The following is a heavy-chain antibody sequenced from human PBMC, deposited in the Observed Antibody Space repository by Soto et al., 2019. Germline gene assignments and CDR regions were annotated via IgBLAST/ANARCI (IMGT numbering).Heavy chain of an antibody. CDR3: ARALWFGALYGMDV. CDR2: IYHSGST. CDR1: GGSISSYY. D-gene: IGHD3-10*01. J-gene: IGHJ6*01. V-gene: IGHV4-59*01. Sequence: QVQLQESGPGLVKPSETLSLTCTVSGGSISSYYWSWIRQSPGKGLEWIGYIYHSGSTNYNPSLTSRVTISIDTSKNQFSLKLSSVTAAETAVYYCARALWFGALYGMDVW.